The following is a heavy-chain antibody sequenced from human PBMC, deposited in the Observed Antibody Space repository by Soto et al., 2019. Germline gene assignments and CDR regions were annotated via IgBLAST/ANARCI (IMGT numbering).Heavy chain of an antibody. CDR1: GFTFSSYT. D-gene: IGHD2-15*01. J-gene: IGHJ4*02. V-gene: IGHV3-23*01. Sequence: GGSLRLSCAASGFTFSSYTMSWVRQAPGKGLEWVSAISGSGGSTCYADSVKGRFTISRDNSKNTLYLQMNSLRAEDTAIYYCAKDRVCSGGTCYFDYWGQGTLVTV. CDR3: AKDRVCSGGTCYFDY. CDR2: ISGSGGST.